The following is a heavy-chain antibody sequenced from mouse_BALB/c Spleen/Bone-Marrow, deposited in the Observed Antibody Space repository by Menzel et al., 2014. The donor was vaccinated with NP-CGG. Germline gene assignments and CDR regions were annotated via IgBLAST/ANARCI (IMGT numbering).Heavy chain of an antibody. Sequence: VQLQQSGAELARPGASVKMSCKASGYTFTSYTMHWVKQRPGQGLEWIGFINPSRNYTNYNQKFKDKATLTADKSSSPAYMQLSSLTSEDSSVYYCARVLRWSLDYWGQGTPLTVSS. CDR3: ARVLRWSLDY. V-gene: IGHV1-4*01. J-gene: IGHJ2*01. CDR1: GYTFTSYT. D-gene: IGHD6-2*01. CDR2: INPSRNYT.